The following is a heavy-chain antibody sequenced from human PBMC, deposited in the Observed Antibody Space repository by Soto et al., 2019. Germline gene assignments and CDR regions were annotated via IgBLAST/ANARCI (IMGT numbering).Heavy chain of an antibody. CDR1: GASITSSGYY. CDR2: IYYRGTT. CDR3: ARATESHYFHY. V-gene: IGHV4-31*01. Sequence: QVQLQESGPGLVKPSQTLSLTCTLSGASITSSGYYWSWIRLHPGEGLEWIGYIYYRGTTYYNPSLNRPVPISTDTSTNEFSLTLTSVTAADTAVYYCARATESHYFHYWGRGILVTVTS. J-gene: IGHJ4*02.